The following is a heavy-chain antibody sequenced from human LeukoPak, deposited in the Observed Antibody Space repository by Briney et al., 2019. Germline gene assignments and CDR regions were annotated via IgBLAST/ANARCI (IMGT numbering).Heavy chain of an antibody. CDR2: ISSSSSYI. Sequence: IPGGSLRLSCAASGFTFSSYRMNGVRRAPGKGLEWVSSISSSSSYIYYADSVKGRFTISRDNAKNSLYLQMNSLRAEDTAVYYCAREGSGVAGHFDYWGQGTLVTVSS. CDR1: GFTFSSYR. D-gene: IGHD6-19*01. J-gene: IGHJ4*02. V-gene: IGHV3-21*01. CDR3: AREGSGVAGHFDY.